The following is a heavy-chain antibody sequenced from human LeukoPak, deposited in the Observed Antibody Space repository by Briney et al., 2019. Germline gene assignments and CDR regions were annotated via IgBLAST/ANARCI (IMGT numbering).Heavy chain of an antibody. CDR3: ARGALGATKKVTAIPTYYFDY. J-gene: IGHJ4*02. CDR1: GGSISSGGYS. V-gene: IGHV4-30-2*01. Sequence: SETLSLTCAVSGGSISSGGYSWSWIRQPPGKGLEWIGYIYHSGSTYYNPSLKSRVTISVDRSKNQFSPKLSSVTAADTAVYYCARGALGATKKVTAIPTYYFDYWGQGTLVTVSS. D-gene: IGHD2-21*02. CDR2: IYHSGST.